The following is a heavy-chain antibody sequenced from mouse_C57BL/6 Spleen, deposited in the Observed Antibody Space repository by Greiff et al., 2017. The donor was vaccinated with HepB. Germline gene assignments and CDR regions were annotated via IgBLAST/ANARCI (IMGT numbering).Heavy chain of an antibody. V-gene: IGHV5-6*02. CDR1: GFTFSSYG. CDR3: ARRDYYYGDYLDY. Sequence: EVKLMESGGDLVKPGGSLKLSCAASGFTFSSYGMSWVRQTPDKRLEWVATISSGGSYTYYPDSVKGRFTISRDNAKNTLYLQMSSLKSEDTAMYYCARRDYYYGDYLDYWGQGTTLTVSS. CDR2: ISSGGSYT. D-gene: IGHD1-1*01. J-gene: IGHJ2*01.